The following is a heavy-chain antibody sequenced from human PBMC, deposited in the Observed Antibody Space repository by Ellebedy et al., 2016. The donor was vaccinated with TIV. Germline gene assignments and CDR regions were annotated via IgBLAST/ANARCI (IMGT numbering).Heavy chain of an antibody. CDR3: AKDQVAGDGRWVFDM. V-gene: IGHV3-23*01. J-gene: IGHJ3*02. Sequence: PGGSLRLSCTASGFNLSPFAMGWVRQTPGKGLEWVSGIYGNGGGISYSDSVKGRFTISRDNCKNTLYLHMNSLRAEDTATYYCAKDQVAGDGRWVFDMWGQGTKVTVSS. CDR2: IYGNGGGI. CDR1: GFNLSPFA. D-gene: IGHD5-24*01.